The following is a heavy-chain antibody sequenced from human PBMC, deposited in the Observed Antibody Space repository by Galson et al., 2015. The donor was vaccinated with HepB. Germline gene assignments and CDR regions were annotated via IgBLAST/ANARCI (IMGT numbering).Heavy chain of an antibody. D-gene: IGHD5-18*01. J-gene: IGHJ5*02. CDR3: AKWIQLWCNWFDP. CDR2: ISGSGGST. Sequence: SLRLSCAASGFTFSSYAMSWVRQAPGKGLGWVSAISGSGGSTYYADSVKGRFTISRDNSKNTLYLQMNSLRAEDTAVYYCAKWIQLWCNWFDPWGQGTLVTVSS. V-gene: IGHV3-23*01. CDR1: GFTFSSYA.